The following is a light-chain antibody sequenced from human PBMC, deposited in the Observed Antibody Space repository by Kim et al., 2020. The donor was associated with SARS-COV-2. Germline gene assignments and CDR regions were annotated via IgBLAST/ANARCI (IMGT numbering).Light chain of an antibody. Sequence: NVLTQSPDTLSLSPGERATLSCRASHSVSSKFLAWYQQKPGQAPRLLIYDASRRATGIPDRFSGSGSGTDFTLTINRLEPEDFAVYYCQQYSSSLYAFGQGTKLEI. CDR1: HSVSSKF. CDR2: DAS. V-gene: IGKV3-20*01. CDR3: QQYSSSLYA. J-gene: IGKJ2*01.